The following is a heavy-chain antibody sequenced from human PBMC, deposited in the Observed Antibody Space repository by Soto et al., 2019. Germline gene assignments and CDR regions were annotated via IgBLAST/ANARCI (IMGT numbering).Heavy chain of an antibody. V-gene: IGHV1-2*02. CDR3: ASYCSCGCCYHHYGMDV. CDR2: INPNSGGT. CDR1: GYTFTGYY. J-gene: IGHJ6*02. Sequence: SVKVSCKASGYTFTGYYMHWVRQAPGQGHEWMGWINPNSGGTNYAQKFQGRVTMTRDTSISTAYMELSRLRSDDTAVYYCASYCSCGCCYHHYGMDVRARRSTDTLSS. D-gene: IGHD2-15*01.